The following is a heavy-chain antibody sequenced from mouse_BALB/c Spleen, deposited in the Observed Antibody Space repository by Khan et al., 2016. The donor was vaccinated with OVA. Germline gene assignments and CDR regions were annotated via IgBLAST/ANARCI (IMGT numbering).Heavy chain of an antibody. CDR3: ARKDYDDYDPFPY. J-gene: IGHJ3*01. CDR1: GYSITSEYT. Sequence: EVKLLESGPGLVKPSQSLSLTCTVTGYSITSEYTWNWIRQFPGNKLEWMGFISYSGNTRYNPSLKSRISITRDTSKNQFFLQLNSVTSEDTATYYCARKDYDDYDPFPYWGQGTRVTVAA. D-gene: IGHD2-4*01. V-gene: IGHV3-2*02. CDR2: ISYSGNT.